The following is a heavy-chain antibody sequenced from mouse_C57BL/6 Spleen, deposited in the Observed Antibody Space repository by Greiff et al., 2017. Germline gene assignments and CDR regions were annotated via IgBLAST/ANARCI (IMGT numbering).Heavy chain of an antibody. CDR2: IYPGDGDT. D-gene: IGHD1-1*01. V-gene: IGHV1-82*01. CDR1: GYAFSSSW. J-gene: IGHJ2*01. CDR3: ARLGNYYGRLYCDY. Sequence: VQLQQSGPELVKPGASVKISCKASGYAFSSSWMNWVKQRPGKGLEWIGRIYPGDGDTNYNGKFKGKATLTADKSSSTAYMQLSSLTSEDSAVYFCARLGNYYGRLYCDYWGQGTTLTVSS.